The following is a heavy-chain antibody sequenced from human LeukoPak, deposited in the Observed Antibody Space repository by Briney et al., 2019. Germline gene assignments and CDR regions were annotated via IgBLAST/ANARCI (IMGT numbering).Heavy chain of an antibody. J-gene: IGHJ3*01. CDR3: ARDSSPYCGDDCYFDAFDL. D-gene: IGHD2-21*02. V-gene: IGHV3-7*03. Sequence: GSLRLSCAASEFTFGSYWMTWVRQAPGKGLEWVANINRDGSKNHFVDSVEGRFTISRDNAKNFLYLQMNSLRAEDTAVYFCARDSSPYCGDDCYFDAFDLWGQGTMVTVSS. CDR2: INRDGSKN. CDR1: EFTFGSYW.